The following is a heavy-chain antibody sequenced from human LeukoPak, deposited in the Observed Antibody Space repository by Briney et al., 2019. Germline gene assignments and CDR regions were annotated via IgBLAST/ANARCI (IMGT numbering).Heavy chain of an antibody. Sequence: GGSLRLSCAASGFTFSSYAMSWVRQAPGKGLEWVSAISGSGGSTYYADSVKGRFTISRDNSKNTLYPQMNSLRAEDTAVYYCAKDSDGFGEFLDYWGQGTLVTVSS. CDR1: GFTFSSYA. J-gene: IGHJ4*02. CDR2: ISGSGGST. V-gene: IGHV3-23*01. D-gene: IGHD3-10*01. CDR3: AKDSDGFGEFLDY.